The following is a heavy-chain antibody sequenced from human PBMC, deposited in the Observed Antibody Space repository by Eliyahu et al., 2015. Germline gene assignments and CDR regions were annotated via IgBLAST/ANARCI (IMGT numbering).Heavy chain of an antibody. CDR1: GFPFXXTG. CDR3: VKGTYHVGRRRKPSVYFDR. J-gene: IGHJ4*02. CDR2: IWFDSRDK. Sequence: QLVESGGGVFQPGGSLKLSCVASGFPFXXTGXYWVWVRQAPGKGLEWMAFIWFDSRDKLYAESVKGRFTVSRDNSMNTLYLETTSLRPDDTAVYYCVKGTYHVGRRRKPSVYFDRWGQGSLVTVSS. V-gene: IGHV3-30*02. D-gene: IGHD1-14*01.